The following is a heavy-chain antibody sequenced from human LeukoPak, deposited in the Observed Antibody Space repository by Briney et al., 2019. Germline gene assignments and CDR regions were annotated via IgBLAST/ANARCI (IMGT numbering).Heavy chain of an antibody. J-gene: IGHJ4*02. V-gene: IGHV4-34*01. CDR2: INHGGST. CDR1: GGSFSGYY. D-gene: IGHD3-9*01. CDR3: ASMGAYDLLTGSAGRWFDY. Sequence: SETLSLTCAVYGGSFSGYYWSWIRQPPGKGLEWIGEINHGGSTNYNPSLKSRVTISVDTSKNQFSLKLSSVTAADTAVYYCASMGAYDLLTGSAGRWFDYWGQGTLVTVSS.